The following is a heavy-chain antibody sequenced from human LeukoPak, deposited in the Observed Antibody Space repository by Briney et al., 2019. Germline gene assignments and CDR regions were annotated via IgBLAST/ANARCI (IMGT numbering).Heavy chain of an antibody. D-gene: IGHD6-6*01. J-gene: IGHJ6*03. CDR2: ISYDGSNK. Sequence: GGSLRLSCAASGFTFSSYAMHWVRQAPGKGLEWVAVISYDGSNKYYADSVKGRFTISRDNSKNTLYLQMNSLRAEDTAVYYCAREMGTAARTLYYYYMDVWGKGTTVTVSS. CDR3: AREMGTAARTLYYYYMDV. V-gene: IGHV3-30*04. CDR1: GFTFSSYA.